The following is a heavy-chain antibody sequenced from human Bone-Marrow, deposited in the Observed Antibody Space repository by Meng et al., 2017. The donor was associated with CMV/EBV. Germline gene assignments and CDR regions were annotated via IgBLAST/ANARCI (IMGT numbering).Heavy chain of an antibody. J-gene: IGHJ4*02. CDR3: AKLDTVTMNS. D-gene: IGHD4-11*01. Sequence: GESLKISCSASGFTFSSYSMNWVRQAPGKGLEWVSFIRFNGKNEYNADSVRGRFTISRANSKNTVYLQMSSLKTEDTALYYCAKLDTVTMNSWGQGTLVTVSS. V-gene: IGHV3-30*02. CDR1: GFTFSSYS. CDR2: IRFNGKNE.